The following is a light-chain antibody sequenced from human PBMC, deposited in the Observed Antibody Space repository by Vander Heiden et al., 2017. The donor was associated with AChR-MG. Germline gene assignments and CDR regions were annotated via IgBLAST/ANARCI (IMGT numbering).Light chain of an antibody. J-gene: IGKJ1*01. V-gene: IGKV3-15*01. CDR2: GAS. CDR3: QQDNHWPET. CDR1: QSVSSN. Sequence: EIVMTQSPATLSVSPGERATLSCRASQSVSSNIAWYQQKPGQAPRLLIYGASTRATGIPASFSGSGSGTEFTLTISSLQSDSFAVYYCQQDNHWPETFGQGTKVEIK.